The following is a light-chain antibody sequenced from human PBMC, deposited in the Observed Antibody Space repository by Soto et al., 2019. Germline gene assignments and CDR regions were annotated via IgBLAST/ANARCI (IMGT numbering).Light chain of an antibody. J-gene: IGLJ3*02. V-gene: IGLV2-8*01. CDR1: SSDVGGYNY. Sequence: QSALTQPPSASGSPGQSVAISCTGTSSDVGGYNYVSWYQQHPGRAPKLMIYDVSRRPSGVPDRFSSSKSGNTASLTVSGLQPEDEADYYCISYAGTYNLRFGGGTKVTVL. CDR3: ISYAGTYNLR. CDR2: DVS.